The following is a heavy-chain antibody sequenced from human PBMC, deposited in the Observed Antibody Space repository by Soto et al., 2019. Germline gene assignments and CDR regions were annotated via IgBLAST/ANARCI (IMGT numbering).Heavy chain of an antibody. D-gene: IGHD3-9*01. J-gene: IGHJ5*02. Sequence: GGSLRLSCAASGFTFSSYSMNWVRQAPGKGLEWVSSISSSSSYIYYADSVKGRFTISRDNAKNSLYLQMNSLRAEDTAVYYCARDLPVANYDILTGYYKEASWFDPWGQGTLVTVS. V-gene: IGHV3-21*01. CDR3: ARDLPVANYDILTGYYKEASWFDP. CDR2: ISSSSSYI. CDR1: GFTFSSYS.